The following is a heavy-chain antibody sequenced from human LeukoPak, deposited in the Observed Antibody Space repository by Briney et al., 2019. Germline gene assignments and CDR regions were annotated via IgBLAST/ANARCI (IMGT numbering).Heavy chain of an antibody. Sequence: SVKVSCKASGGTFSSYAISWVRQAPGRGLEWMGGIIPIFGTANYAQKFQGRVTITTDESTSTAYMELSSLRSEDTAVYYCARIYSSGWYDQHDAFDIWGQGTMVTVSS. V-gene: IGHV1-69*05. CDR3: ARIYSSGWYDQHDAFDI. J-gene: IGHJ3*02. D-gene: IGHD6-19*01. CDR1: GGTFSSYA. CDR2: IIPIFGTA.